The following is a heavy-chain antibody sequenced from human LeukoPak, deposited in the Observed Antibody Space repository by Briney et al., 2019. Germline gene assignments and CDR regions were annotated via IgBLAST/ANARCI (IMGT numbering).Heavy chain of an antibody. CDR2: ISGSGGST. Sequence: PAGSLRLSCAASGFTISSYALSCVRQGPGKERVGGSAISGSGGSTYYADSVKGRFTISIDNSKNTLYLQMNSLRAEDTPVYYCAKVSYSYDSSGDDYWGEGTLVTVSS. CDR3: AKVSYSYDSSGDDY. CDR1: GFTISSYA. D-gene: IGHD3-22*01. V-gene: IGHV3-23*01. J-gene: IGHJ4*02.